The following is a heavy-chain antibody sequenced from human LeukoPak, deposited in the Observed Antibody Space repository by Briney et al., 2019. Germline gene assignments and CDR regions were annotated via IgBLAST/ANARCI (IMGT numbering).Heavy chain of an antibody. CDR3: AGYYYDSSRVFDL. CDR1: GFKFDDYG. D-gene: IGHD3-22*01. Sequence: PGGSLRLSCAASGFKFDDYGMSWVRQAPGKGLEWVCDINWNGAWTGYADSVKGRFTISRDNAKNSLYLQMNRLRAEDTAMYYCAGYYYDSSRVFDLCGQGTLVTVSA. CDR2: INWNGAWT. V-gene: IGHV3-20*04. J-gene: IGHJ5*02.